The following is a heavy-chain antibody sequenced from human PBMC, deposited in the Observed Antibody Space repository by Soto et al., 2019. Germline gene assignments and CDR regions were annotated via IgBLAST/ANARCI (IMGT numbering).Heavy chain of an antibody. CDR2: IIPIFGTA. V-gene: IGHV1-69*06. CDR3: ARVGGDIVVVPAAIHSWFDP. D-gene: IGHD2-2*02. J-gene: IGHJ5*02. CDR1: GGTFSSYA. Sequence: QVQLVQSGAEVKKPGSSVKVSCKASGGTFSSYAISWVRQAPGQGLEWMGGIIPIFGTANYAQKFQGRVTITADKSTSTAYMELSSLRSEDTAVYYCARVGGDIVVVPAAIHSWFDPWGQGTLVTVSS.